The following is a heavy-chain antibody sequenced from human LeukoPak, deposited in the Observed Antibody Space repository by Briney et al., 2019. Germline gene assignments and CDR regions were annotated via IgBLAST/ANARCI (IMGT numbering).Heavy chain of an antibody. Sequence: PGRPLRLSCAASGFTFSSYGMHWVRQAPGKGLEWVAVMWFDGSNIYYADSVKGRFTISRDNSKNTLYLQMNSLRAEDTAVYYCARDYSSSWLRFFDYWGQGTLVTVSS. J-gene: IGHJ4*02. CDR1: GFTFSSYG. D-gene: IGHD6-6*01. V-gene: IGHV3-33*01. CDR2: MWFDGSNI. CDR3: ARDYSSSWLRFFDY.